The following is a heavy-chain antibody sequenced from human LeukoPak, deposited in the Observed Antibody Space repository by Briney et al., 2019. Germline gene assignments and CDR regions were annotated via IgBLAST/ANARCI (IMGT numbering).Heavy chain of an antibody. D-gene: IGHD2-15*01. CDR2: ISGSGGNT. CDR1: GFTFSSYA. CDR3: ARLYRYCSGGSCYTDRGYYFDY. Sequence: GGSLRLSCVAPGFTFSSYAMSWVRQAPGKRLEWVSTISGSGGNTYYADSVKGRFTISRDNSKNTLSLQMNSLRAEDTAVYYCARLYRYCSGGSCYTDRGYYFDYWGQGTLVTVSS. V-gene: IGHV3-23*01. J-gene: IGHJ4*02.